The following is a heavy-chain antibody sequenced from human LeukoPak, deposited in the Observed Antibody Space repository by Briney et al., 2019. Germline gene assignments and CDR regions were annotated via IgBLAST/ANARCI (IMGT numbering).Heavy chain of an antibody. V-gene: IGHV4-34*01. Sequence: PSETLSLTCAVYGGSFSGYYWSWIRQPPGKGLEWIGEINHSGSTNYNPSLKSRVTISVDTSKNQFSLKLSSVTAADTAVYYCARMRRYSRGYFDYWGQGTLVTVSS. CDR1: GGSFSGYY. J-gene: IGHJ4*02. CDR2: INHSGST. CDR3: ARMRRYSRGYFDY. D-gene: IGHD6-13*01.